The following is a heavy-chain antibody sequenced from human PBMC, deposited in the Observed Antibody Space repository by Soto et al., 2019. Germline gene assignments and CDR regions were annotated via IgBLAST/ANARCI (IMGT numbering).Heavy chain of an antibody. CDR3: AKSMQWELPLDY. Sequence: GGSLRLSXAASGFTFSSYAMSWVRQAPGKGLEWVSSISGSGGKTYYAGSVKGRFTISRDNSKNTLYLQMNSLRAGDTAAYHCAKSMQWELPLDYWGQGTPVTVS. V-gene: IGHV3-23*01. J-gene: IGHJ4*02. CDR1: GFTFSSYA. D-gene: IGHD1-26*01. CDR2: ISGSGGKT.